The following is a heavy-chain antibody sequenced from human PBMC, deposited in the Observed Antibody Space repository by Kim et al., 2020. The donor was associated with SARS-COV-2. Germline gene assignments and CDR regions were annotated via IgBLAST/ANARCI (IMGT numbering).Heavy chain of an antibody. Sequence: SETLSLTCTVSGGSISSSSYYWGWIRQPPGKGLEWIGSIYYSGSTYYNPSLKSRVTISVDTSKNQFSLKLSSVTAADTAVYYCARHTSSGWYLSIGFWFDPWGQGRLVTVSS. CDR3: ARHTSSGWYLSIGFWFDP. J-gene: IGHJ5*02. CDR1: GGSISSSSYY. V-gene: IGHV4-39*01. D-gene: IGHD6-19*01. CDR2: IYYSGST.